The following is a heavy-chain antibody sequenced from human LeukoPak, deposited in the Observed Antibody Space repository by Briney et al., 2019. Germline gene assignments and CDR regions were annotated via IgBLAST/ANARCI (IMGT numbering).Heavy chain of an antibody. Sequence: GGSLRLSCAATTFAFSKTAMSWVRQAPGKGLEWVSAISDGGSSTYYVDSVKGRFVIPRDNSKNTLYLQMNSLSAEDTAVYYCAKGPSSILGFDIWGLGTMVIVSS. CDR3: AKGPSSILGFDI. J-gene: IGHJ3*02. CDR2: ISDGGSST. D-gene: IGHD2-2*01. CDR1: TFAFSKTA. V-gene: IGHV3-23*01.